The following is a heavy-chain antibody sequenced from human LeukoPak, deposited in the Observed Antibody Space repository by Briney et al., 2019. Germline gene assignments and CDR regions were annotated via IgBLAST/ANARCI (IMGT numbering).Heavy chain of an antibody. V-gene: IGHV3-48*04. CDR2: ISSSSSTI. J-gene: IGHJ4*02. CDR1: GFTFSSYS. CDR3: ARVGIAAAGMTGDY. D-gene: IGHD6-13*01. Sequence: GGSLRLSCAASGFTFSSYSMNWVRQAPGKGLEWVSYISSSSSTIYYADSVKGRFTIPRDNAKNSLYLQMNSLRAEDTAVYYCARVGIAAAGMTGDYWGQGTLVTVSS.